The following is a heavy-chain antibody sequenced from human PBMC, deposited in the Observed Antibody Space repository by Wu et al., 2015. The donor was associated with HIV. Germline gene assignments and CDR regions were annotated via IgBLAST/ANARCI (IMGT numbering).Heavy chain of an antibody. J-gene: IGHJ3*02. CDR1: GFTFTSSA. CDR2: IVVGSGNT. CDR3: EADPKMIVVGPNAFDI. V-gene: IGHV1-58*02. D-gene: IGHD3-22*01. Sequence: QMQLVQSGPEVKKPGTSVKVSCKASGFTFTSSAMQWVRQARGQRLEWIGWIVVGSGNTNYAQKFQERVTITRDMSTSTAYMELSSLRSEDTAVYYCEADPKMIVVGPNAFDIWGQGTMVTVSS.